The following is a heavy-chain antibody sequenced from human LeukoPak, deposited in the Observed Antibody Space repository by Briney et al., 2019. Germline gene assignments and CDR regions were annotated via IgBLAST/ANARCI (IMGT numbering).Heavy chain of an antibody. CDR3: AREEVPYSYGFGDAFDI. V-gene: IGHV4-59*01. J-gene: IGHJ3*02. CDR2: IYYSGST. CDR1: GGSISSYY. D-gene: IGHD5-18*01. Sequence: SETLSVTCTVSGGSISSYYWSWIRQPPGKGLEWIGYIYYSGSTNYNPSLKGRVTISVDTSKNQFSLKLSSVTAADTAVYYCAREEVPYSYGFGDAFDIWGQGTMVTVSS.